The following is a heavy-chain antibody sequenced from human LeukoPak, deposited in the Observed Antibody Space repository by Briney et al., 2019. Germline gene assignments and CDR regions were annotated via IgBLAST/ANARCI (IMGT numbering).Heavy chain of an antibody. J-gene: IGHJ4*02. CDR3: ARGGWVRAMAIDY. CDR2: ISYDGSNK. D-gene: IGHD5-18*01. CDR1: GFTFSSYG. Sequence: GGSLRLSCAASGFTFSSYGMHWVRQAPGKGLEWVAVISYDGSNKYYADSVKGRFTISRDNSKNTLYLQMNSLGAEDTAVYYCARGGWVRAMAIDYWGQGTLVTVSS. V-gene: IGHV3-30*03.